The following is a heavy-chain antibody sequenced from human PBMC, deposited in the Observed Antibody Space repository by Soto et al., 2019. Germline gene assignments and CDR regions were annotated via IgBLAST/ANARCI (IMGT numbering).Heavy chain of an antibody. V-gene: IGHV6-1*01. J-gene: IGHJ4*02. CDR2: TYYRSKWYN. CDR3: ASLAPGGSGGGGDY. CDR1: GDSVSSNSAA. Sequence: SPTLSLPCVISGDSVSSNSAAWNLIMQSPSRGLEWLGRTYYRSKWYNDYAVSVKSRITINPDTSKNHFSLQLKSVTPEDTALYYCASLAPGGSGGGGDYWGQGTLVTVSS. D-gene: IGHD6-19*01.